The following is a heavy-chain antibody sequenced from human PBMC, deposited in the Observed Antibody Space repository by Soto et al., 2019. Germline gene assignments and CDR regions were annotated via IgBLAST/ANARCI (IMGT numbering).Heavy chain of an antibody. CDR2: ITSSSSYI. D-gene: IGHD6-6*01. CDR1: GFTFSSYS. V-gene: IGHV3-21*01. CDR3: AREYSSSSYYYGMDV. Sequence: EVQLVESGGGLVKPGGSLRLSCAASGFTFSSYSMNWVRQAPGKGLEWVSSITSSSSYIYYADSVKGRFTISRDNAKNSLYLQMTSLRVEDTAVYYCAREYSSSSYYYGMDVWGQGTTVTVSS. J-gene: IGHJ6*02.